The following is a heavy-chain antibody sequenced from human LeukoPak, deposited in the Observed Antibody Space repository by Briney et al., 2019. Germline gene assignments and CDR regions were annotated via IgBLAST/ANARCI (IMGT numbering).Heavy chain of an antibody. CDR2: IWHDGIYK. Sequence: GGSLRLSCAASGFTFSSYGMHWVRQAPGEGLEWVAVIWHDGIYKYYADSVKGRFTISRDDSKNTLYLEMNSLRAEDTAVYYCARDLGSNYVYFDYWGQGSLVTVSS. CDR1: GFTFSSYG. J-gene: IGHJ4*02. CDR3: ARDLGSNYVYFDY. V-gene: IGHV3-33*01. D-gene: IGHD1-26*01.